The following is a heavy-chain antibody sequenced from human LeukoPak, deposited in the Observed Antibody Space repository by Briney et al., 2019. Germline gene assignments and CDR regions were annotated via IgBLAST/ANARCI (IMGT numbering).Heavy chain of an antibody. Sequence: GGSLRLSCAASGFTFTNYDMHWVRQGTGKGLEWVSAIGIAGDTYYPGSVRGRFTISRENAKNSLYLQMNSLRDGDTAVYYCVRGGSGWYYFDFWGQGTLVTVSS. CDR3: VRGGSGWYYFDF. CDR2: IGIAGDT. J-gene: IGHJ4*02. CDR1: GFTFTNYD. V-gene: IGHV3-13*04. D-gene: IGHD6-19*01.